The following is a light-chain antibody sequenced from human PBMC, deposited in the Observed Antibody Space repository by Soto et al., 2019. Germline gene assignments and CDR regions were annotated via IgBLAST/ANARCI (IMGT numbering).Light chain of an antibody. CDR3: QQYNNWPRT. V-gene: IGKV3-15*01. J-gene: IGKJ1*01. CDR1: QSVSST. Sequence: EIVMTQSPATLSVSAGERATLSCRARQSVSSTYLTWYQQKPGQAPRLLIYGASTRATGIPARFSGSGSGTEFTLTISSLQSEDFAVYYCQQYNNWPRTFGQGTKVDIK. CDR2: GAS.